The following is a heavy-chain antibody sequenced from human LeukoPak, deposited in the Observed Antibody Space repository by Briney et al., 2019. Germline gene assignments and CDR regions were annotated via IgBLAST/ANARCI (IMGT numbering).Heavy chain of an antibody. V-gene: IGHV4-59*08. CDR3: ARHPHEFRSDWFDP. D-gene: IGHD3-10*01. CDR2: IFHTGST. J-gene: IGHJ5*02. CDR1: GASISDFY. Sequence: SETLSLTCTVSGASISDFYWSWIRQSPEKGLEWLGYIFHTGSTNYNPSVKSRVTISMDTSKNQFSLRLNSVTAADTAVYYCARHPHEFRSDWFDPWGQGTLVTVSS.